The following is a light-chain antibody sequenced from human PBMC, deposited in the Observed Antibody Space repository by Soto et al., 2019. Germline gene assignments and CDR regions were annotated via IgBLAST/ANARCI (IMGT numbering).Light chain of an antibody. CDR1: ESVSNNY. Sequence: EIVLTQSPGTLSLSPGERATLSCRASESVSNNYLAWYQRKPGQAPRLLIYGASYRATDIPYRFSGSWSGTDVILTIARLEAENFALYICQQYGGTPPTCGLETK. V-gene: IGKV3-20*01. CDR3: QQYGGTPPT. CDR2: GAS. J-gene: IGKJ1*01.